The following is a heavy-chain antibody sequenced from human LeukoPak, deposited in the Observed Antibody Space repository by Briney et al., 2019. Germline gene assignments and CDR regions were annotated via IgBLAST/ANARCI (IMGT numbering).Heavy chain of an antibody. CDR2: IYPGDSDT. J-gene: IGHJ4*02. V-gene: IGHV5-51*01. Sequence: GESLKISCKGSGYSFTSHWIVWVRQMPGKGLDWMGVIYPGDSDTRYSPSFQGQVTISGDKSISTAYLQWSSLKASDTAMYYCARHDEDGSGSSFDYWGQGTLVTVSS. D-gene: IGHD3-10*01. CDR3: ARHDEDGSGSSFDY. CDR1: GYSFTSHW.